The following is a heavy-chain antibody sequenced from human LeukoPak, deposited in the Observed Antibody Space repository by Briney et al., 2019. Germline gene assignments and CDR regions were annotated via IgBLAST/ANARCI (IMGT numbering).Heavy chain of an antibody. CDR3: ARNYGDYYYGMDV. CDR1: GGSVSSGSYY. D-gene: IGHD4-17*01. J-gene: IGHJ6*02. CDR2: IHYSGST. V-gene: IGHV4-61*01. Sequence: PSETLSLTCTVSGGSVSSGSYYWSWIRQPPGKGLEWIGYIHYSGSTNYNPSLESRVTISVDTSKNQFSLKLNSVTAADTAVYYCARNYGDYYYGMDVWGQGTTVTVSS.